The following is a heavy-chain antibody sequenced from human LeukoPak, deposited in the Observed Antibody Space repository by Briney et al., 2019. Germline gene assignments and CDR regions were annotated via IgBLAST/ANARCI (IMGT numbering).Heavy chain of an antibody. V-gene: IGHV3-7*01. CDR1: GFTVSSYW. CDR3: TRDPRHFDS. CDR2: IRQDGSEK. J-gene: IGHJ5*01. D-gene: IGHD6-6*01. Sequence: PGGSLRLSCTGSGFTVSSYWMTWVRQAPGKGLEWVANIRQDGSEKYYVDSVKGRFTISRDNAKNSLYLQMSSLRVEDTAVYYCTRDPRHFDSCGQGTLVTVSS.